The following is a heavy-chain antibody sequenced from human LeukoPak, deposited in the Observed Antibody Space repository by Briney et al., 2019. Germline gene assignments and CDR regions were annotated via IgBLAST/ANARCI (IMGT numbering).Heavy chain of an antibody. V-gene: IGHV4-4*07. J-gene: IGHJ6*03. D-gene: IGHD6-13*01. CDR2: IYTSGST. Sequence: TPSETLSLTCTVSGGSISSYYWSWIRQPAGKGLEWIGRIYTSGSTNYNPSLKSRVTMSVDTSKNQFSLKLSSVTAADTAVYYCARDLAAAAGLYYYYYMDVWGKGTTVTVSS. CDR1: GGSISSYY. CDR3: ARDLAAAAGLYYYYYMDV.